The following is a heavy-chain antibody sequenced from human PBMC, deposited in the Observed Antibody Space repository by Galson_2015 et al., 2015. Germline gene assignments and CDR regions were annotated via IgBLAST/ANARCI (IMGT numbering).Heavy chain of an antibody. J-gene: IGHJ4*02. CDR1: GFTFSYCW. CDR3: ARRYSSSADFFDR. Sequence: SLRLSCAASGFTFSYCWMSWVRQAPGKGLEWVANIKQDGSEKYYVDSVKGRFTISRDNAKNSLFLQMNSLRAEDTAVYYCARRYSSSADFFDRWGQGTLVTVSS. D-gene: IGHD6-6*01. CDR2: IKQDGSEK. V-gene: IGHV3-7*01.